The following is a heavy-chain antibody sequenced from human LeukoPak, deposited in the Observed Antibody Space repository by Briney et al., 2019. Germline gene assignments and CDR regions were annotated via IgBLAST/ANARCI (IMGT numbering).Heavy chain of an antibody. CDR2: INQDGSGR. J-gene: IGHJ4*02. V-gene: IGHV3-7*05. CDR3: VRGIDY. CDR1: GFTFSSYW. Sequence: PGGSLRLSCAVSGFTFSSYWMNWVRQAPGKGLEWVATINQDGSGRDYVDSVKGRFTISRDNAKNSLFLQMNNLRAEDTASYYCVRGIDYWGQGTLVTVSS.